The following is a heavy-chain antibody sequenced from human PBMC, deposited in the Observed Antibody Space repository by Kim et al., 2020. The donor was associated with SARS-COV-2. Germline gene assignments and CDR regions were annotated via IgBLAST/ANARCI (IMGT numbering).Heavy chain of an antibody. Sequence: GGSLRLSCAASGFTFSSYGMHWVRQAPGKGLEWVAVISYDGSNKYYADSVKGRFTISRDNSKNTLYLQMNSLRAEDTAVYYCAKELAPPSGNYLGYYYYDGMDVWGQGSTVTVSS. CDR2: ISYDGSNK. J-gene: IGHJ6*02. CDR3: AKELAPPSGNYLGYYYYDGMDV. D-gene: IGHD1-26*01. CDR1: GFTFSSYG. V-gene: IGHV3-30*18.